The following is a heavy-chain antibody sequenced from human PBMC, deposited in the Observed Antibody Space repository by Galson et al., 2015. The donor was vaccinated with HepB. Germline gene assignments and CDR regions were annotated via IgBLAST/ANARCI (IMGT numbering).Heavy chain of an antibody. J-gene: IGHJ6*02. V-gene: IGHV1-18*01. CDR1: GSTFTSFA. CDR2: IYTYTSDT. D-gene: IGHD1-26*01. CDR3: TRSIVGTTVAYYYGMDV. Sequence: SVKVSCKASGSTFTSFAINWVRQAPGQGLEWMGWIYTYTSDTNYAQNFQGRVTMTTDTSTSTAYMELRSLRSDDTAVYYCTRSIVGTTVAYYYGMDVWGQGTTVTVSS.